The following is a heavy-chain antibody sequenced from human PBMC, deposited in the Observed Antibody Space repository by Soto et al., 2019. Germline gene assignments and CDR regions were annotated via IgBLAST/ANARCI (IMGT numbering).Heavy chain of an antibody. CDR1: GGSISSYY. D-gene: IGHD2-21*02. J-gene: IGHJ6*02. CDR3: ARDLWGYCGTDCYPLDV. Sequence: QVRLQESGPGLVKPSETLSLTCTVSGGSISSYYWSWIRQPPGKGLEWIGYMYNTGSTIYNPSLRSLVTISVXXSXNXXSLKLNSVTAADTAVYYCARDLWGYCGTDCYPLDVWGQGTTVTVSS. CDR2: MYNTGST. V-gene: IGHV4-59*01.